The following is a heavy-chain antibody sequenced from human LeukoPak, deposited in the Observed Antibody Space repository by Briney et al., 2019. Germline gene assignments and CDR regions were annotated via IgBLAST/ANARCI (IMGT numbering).Heavy chain of an antibody. CDR1: GFTFSNYW. CDR3: ARDLGQYYDTSDNWFDP. J-gene: IGHJ5*02. D-gene: IGHD3-22*01. Sequence: GPLRLSCAASGFTFSNYWMHWVRQAPGKGLVWVSRINSDGINTSYADSVKGRFTISRDNAKNTLNLQMNSLRAEDTAVYYCARDLGQYYDTSDNWFDPWGQGTLVTVSS. CDR2: INSDGINT. V-gene: IGHV3-74*01.